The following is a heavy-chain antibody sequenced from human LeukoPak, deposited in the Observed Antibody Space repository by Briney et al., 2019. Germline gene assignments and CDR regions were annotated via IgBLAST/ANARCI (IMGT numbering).Heavy chain of an antibody. Sequence: GGSLRLSCAVSGFNVSSNYLNWVRQAPGKGPEWVSVIYSGGSTYYADSVKGRFTISRDNSKNTLYLQMNSLRAEDTAVYHCARVDSRTAQFDYWGQGTLVIVSS. J-gene: IGHJ4*02. V-gene: IGHV3-66*01. D-gene: IGHD6-13*01. CDR2: IYSGGST. CDR1: GFNVSSNY. CDR3: ARVDSRTAQFDY.